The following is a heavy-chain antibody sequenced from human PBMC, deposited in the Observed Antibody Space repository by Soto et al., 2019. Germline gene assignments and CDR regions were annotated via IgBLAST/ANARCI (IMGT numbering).Heavy chain of an antibody. D-gene: IGHD3-3*01. V-gene: IGHV1-58*01. J-gene: IGHJ6*02. CDR3: AATYYDFWSGLHRRGYYGMDV. Sequence: ASVKVSCKASGFTFTSSVVQWVRQARGQRLEWIGWIVVGSGNTNYAQKFQERVTITRDMSTSTAYMELSSLRSEDTAVYYCAATYYDFWSGLHRRGYYGMDVWGQGTTVTVSS. CDR2: IVVGSGNT. CDR1: GFTFTSSV.